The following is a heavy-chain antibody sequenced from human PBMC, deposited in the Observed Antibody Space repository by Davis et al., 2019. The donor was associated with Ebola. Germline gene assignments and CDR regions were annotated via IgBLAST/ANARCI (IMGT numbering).Heavy chain of an antibody. D-gene: IGHD2-21*02. CDR2: ISSSSSTI. CDR1: GFTFSSYS. Sequence: GESLKISCAASGFTFSSYSMNWVRQAPGKGLEWVSYISSSSSTIYYADSVKGRFTISRDNSKNTLYLQMNSLRAEDTAVYYCARDLRTSYCGGDCYQLLAFDIWGQGTMVTVSS. J-gene: IGHJ3*02. V-gene: IGHV3-48*01. CDR3: ARDLRTSYCGGDCYQLLAFDI.